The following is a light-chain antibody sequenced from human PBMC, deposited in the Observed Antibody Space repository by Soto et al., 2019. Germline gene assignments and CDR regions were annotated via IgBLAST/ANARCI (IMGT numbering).Light chain of an antibody. Sequence: DIVMTQSPLSLPVTPGEPASISCRSSQSLLHSNGYNYLDWYLQKPGQSPQLLIYLGSNRASGVSDRLSGSGSGTDFTLKISRVEAEDVGVYYCMQALQTPRTFGQVTTVEIK. CDR3: MQALQTPRT. CDR1: QSLLHSNGYNY. J-gene: IGKJ1*01. CDR2: LGS. V-gene: IGKV2-28*01.